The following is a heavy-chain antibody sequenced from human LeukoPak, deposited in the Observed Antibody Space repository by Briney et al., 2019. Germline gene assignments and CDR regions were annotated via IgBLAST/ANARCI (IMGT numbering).Heavy chain of an antibody. CDR2: ISGSGGST. CDR1: GFTFSSYA. CDR3: AKLDIVVVVAATHDY. V-gene: IGHV3-23*01. Sequence: PGGSLRLSCAASGFTFSSYAIHWVRQAPGKGLEWVSAISGSGGSTYYADSVKGRFTISRDNSKNTLYLQMNSLRAEDTAVYYCAKLDIVVVVAATHDYWGQGTLVTVSS. D-gene: IGHD2-15*01. J-gene: IGHJ4*02.